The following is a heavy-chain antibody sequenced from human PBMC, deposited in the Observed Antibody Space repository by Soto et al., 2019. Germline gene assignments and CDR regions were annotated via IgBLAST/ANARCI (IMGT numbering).Heavy chain of an antibody. D-gene: IGHD4-17*01. CDR1: GFTFSSYS. V-gene: IGHV3-21*01. J-gene: IGHJ3*02. Sequence: EVQLVESGGGLVKPGGSLRLSCAASGFTFSSYSMNWVRQAPGKGLEWVSSISSSSYIYYADSVKGRFTISRDNAKNSLYLQMNSLRAEDTAVYYCARVYYGDYRGDDAFDIWGQGTMVTVSS. CDR2: ISSSSYI. CDR3: ARVYYGDYRGDDAFDI.